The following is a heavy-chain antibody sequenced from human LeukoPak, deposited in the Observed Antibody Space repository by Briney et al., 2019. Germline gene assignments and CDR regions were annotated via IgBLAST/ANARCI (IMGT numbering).Heavy chain of an antibody. CDR1: GFAFDEYT. CDR3: AKDMEDYGGNSFDS. J-gene: IGHJ5*01. Sequence: GGSLRLSCVASGFAFDEYTFNWVRQAPGKGLEWVSLMSWNGHNTYYSDSVKGRFTISRDNSKNSICLEMKDLRIEDTALYYCAKDMEDYGGNSFDSWGEGTLVTVSS. V-gene: IGHV3-43*01. D-gene: IGHD4-23*01. CDR2: MSWNGHNT.